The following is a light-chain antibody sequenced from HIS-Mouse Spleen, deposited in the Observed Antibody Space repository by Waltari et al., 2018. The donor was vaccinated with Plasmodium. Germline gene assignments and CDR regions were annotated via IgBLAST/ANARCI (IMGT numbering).Light chain of an antibody. CDR3: YSTDSSGNHRV. J-gene: IGLJ3*02. Sequence: SYELTQPPSVSVSPGQTARITCSGDALPKKYAYWYQQKSGQAPVLVIYEDGKRPPGSPERCSGSSSGTMATLTISGAQVEDEADYYCYSTDSSGNHRVFGGGTKLTVL. V-gene: IGLV3-10*01. CDR1: ALPKKY. CDR2: EDG.